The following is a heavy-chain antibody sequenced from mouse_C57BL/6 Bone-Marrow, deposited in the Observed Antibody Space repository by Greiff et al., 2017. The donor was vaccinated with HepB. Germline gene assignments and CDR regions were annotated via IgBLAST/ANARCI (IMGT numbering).Heavy chain of an antibody. CDR1: GYTFTSYW. V-gene: IGHV1-52*01. Sequence: QVQLQQPGAELVRPGSSVKLSCKASGYTFTSYWMHWVKQRPIQGLEWIGNIDPSDSETHYNQKFKDKATLTVDKSSSTAYMQLSSLTSEDSAVYYCARRDYGISPWFAYWGQGTLVTVSA. CDR2: IDPSDSET. J-gene: IGHJ3*01. CDR3: ARRDYGISPWFAY. D-gene: IGHD1-1*01.